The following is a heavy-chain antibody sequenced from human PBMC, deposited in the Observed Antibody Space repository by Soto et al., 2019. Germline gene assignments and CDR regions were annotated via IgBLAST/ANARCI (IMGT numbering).Heavy chain of an antibody. V-gene: IGHV4-34*01. CDR2: INHSGST. J-gene: IGHJ6*02. D-gene: IGHD2-2*01. CDR1: GGSFIGYY. Sequence: LSLTCAVYGGSFIGYYWSWTRQPPGNGLEWIGEINHSGSTNYNPSLKSRVTISVDTSKNQFSLKLSSVTAAGTAVYYCARDQGYQLLEAEFGYYYYYGMDVWGQGTTVTVSS. CDR3: ARDQGYQLLEAEFGYYYYYGMDV.